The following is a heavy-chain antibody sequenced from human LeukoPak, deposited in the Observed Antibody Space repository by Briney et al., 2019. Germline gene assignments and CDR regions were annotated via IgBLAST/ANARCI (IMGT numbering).Heavy chain of an antibody. V-gene: IGHV4-30-2*01. CDR1: GGSISSGGYS. CDR3: ARAPTILAGMDV. Sequence: SETLSLTCAVSGGSISSGGYSWSWIRQPPGKGLEWIGYIYQSGSTYYNPSLKSRVTLSLDRSKNLHSLKPTAVTAADPAVQYGARAPTILAGMDVWGQGTTVTVSS. D-gene: IGHD3-3*01. CDR2: IYQSGST. J-gene: IGHJ6*02.